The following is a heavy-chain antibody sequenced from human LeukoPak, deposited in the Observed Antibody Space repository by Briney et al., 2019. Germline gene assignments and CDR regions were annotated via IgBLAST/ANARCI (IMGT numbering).Heavy chain of an antibody. J-gene: IGHJ5*02. CDR1: GFTFRSHA. Sequence: GGSLRLPCVGSGFTFRSHAMSWVRQAPEKGLEWVSTISGTGSSTYYADSAKGRFTISRDNSKDTLFLQLNSLTAADTAMYFCAKASVAIPQYCNSWGQETLVTVSS. CDR3: AKASVAIPQYCNS. CDR2: ISGTGSST. D-gene: IGHD2-2*02. V-gene: IGHV3-23*01.